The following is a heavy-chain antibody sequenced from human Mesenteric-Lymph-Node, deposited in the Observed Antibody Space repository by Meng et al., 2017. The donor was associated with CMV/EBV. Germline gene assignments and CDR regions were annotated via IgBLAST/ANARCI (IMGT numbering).Heavy chain of an antibody. Sequence: GESLKISCAASGFTFSGYWMHWVRQAPGKGLVWVSRINTVGSSTTYADSVEGRFTISRDNAKNTLYLQMNSLRAEDTAEYYCVRGTLPASYYGMDVWGQGTTVTVSS. CDR1: GFTFSGYW. D-gene: IGHD2-2*01. CDR2: INTVGSST. J-gene: IGHJ6*02. V-gene: IGHV3-74*01. CDR3: VRGTLPASYYGMDV.